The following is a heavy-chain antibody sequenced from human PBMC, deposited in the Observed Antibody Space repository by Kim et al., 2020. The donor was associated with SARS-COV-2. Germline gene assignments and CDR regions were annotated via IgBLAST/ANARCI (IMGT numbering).Heavy chain of an antibody. Sequence: SVKVSCKASGGTFSSYAISWVRQAPGQGLEWMGGIIPIFGTTNYAQKFQGRVTITADESTSTAYMELSSLRSEDTAVYYCARGAGGDIVVVVGALDFWGQGTLVTVSS. CDR1: GGTFSSYA. CDR3: ARGAGGDIVVVVGALDF. J-gene: IGHJ4*02. CDR2: IIPIFGTT. V-gene: IGHV1-69*13. D-gene: IGHD2-15*01.